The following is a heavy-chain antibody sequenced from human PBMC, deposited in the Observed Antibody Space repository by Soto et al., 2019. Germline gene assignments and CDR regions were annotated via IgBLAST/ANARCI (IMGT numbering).Heavy chain of an antibody. D-gene: IGHD3-3*01. CDR2: IYGGGST. CDR3: GRELLVTIFGVVTRVGTDV. J-gene: IGHJ6*02. CDR1: GFTVSSSY. Sequence: EVQLAETGGGLIQPGGSLRLSCAASGFTVSSSYMSWVRQAPGKGLEWVSVIYGGGSTFYADSVRGRFTISRDNSKNTLYLQMNSLRAEDTAVYYCGRELLVTIFGVVTRVGTDVWGQGTTVTVSS. V-gene: IGHV3-53*02.